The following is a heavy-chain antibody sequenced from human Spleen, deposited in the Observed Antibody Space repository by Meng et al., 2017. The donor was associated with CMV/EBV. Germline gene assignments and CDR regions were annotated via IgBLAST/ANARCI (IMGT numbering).Heavy chain of an antibody. J-gene: IGHJ6*02. V-gene: IGHV3-7*01. CDR1: GFRLSSFW. Sequence: GESLKISCAPSGFRLSSFWMTWVRQAPGKGLELVANIKHDGSEEYYVDSVKDRFTISRDNANNSLYLQMNSLRADDTAMYYCARDRFIKPKFSFYYAMDVWGHGTTVTVSS. D-gene: IGHD3-10*01. CDR3: ARDRFIKPKFSFYYAMDV. CDR2: IKHDGSEE.